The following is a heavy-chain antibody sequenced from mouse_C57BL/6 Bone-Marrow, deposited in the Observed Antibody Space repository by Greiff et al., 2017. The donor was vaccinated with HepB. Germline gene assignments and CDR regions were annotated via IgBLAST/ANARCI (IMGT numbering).Heavy chain of an antibody. CDR1: GFTFSDYY. J-gene: IGHJ3*01. CDR2: ISNGGGST. CDR3: ARLRGFWFAY. D-gene: IGHD1-1*02. V-gene: IGHV5-12*01. Sequence: EVHLVESGGGLVQPGGSLKLSCAASGFTFSDYYMYWVRQTPEKRLEWVAYISNGGGSTYYPDTVKGRCTISRDNDKNTLYLQMSRLKSEDTAMYYCARLRGFWFAYWGQGTLVTVSA.